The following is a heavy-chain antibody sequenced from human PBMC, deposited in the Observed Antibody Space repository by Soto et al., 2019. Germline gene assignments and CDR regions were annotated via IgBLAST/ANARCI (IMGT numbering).Heavy chain of an antibody. CDR2: VFHSGSA. V-gene: IGHV4-4*02. J-gene: IGHJ4*02. Sequence: QLQLQESGPGLVKPSGTLSLTCGVSGGSLSTPVWWRWVRLPPGKGLEWIGEVFHSGSANYNPSLQSRVTISLDKSTNQFSLRLSSVTAADTAVYYCARKAWTRLDYWGQEALVTVSS. CDR3: ARKAWTRLDY. CDR1: GGSLSTPVW. D-gene: IGHD1-1*01.